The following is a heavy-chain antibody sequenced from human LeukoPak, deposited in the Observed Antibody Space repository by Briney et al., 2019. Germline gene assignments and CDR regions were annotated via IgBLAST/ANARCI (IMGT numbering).Heavy chain of an antibody. CDR2: INCGDGYT. CDR3: TRDLGGSYSIDY. Sequence: GASAKVSCKTSGYTFTSYHAHWVRQAPGQGLEWMGIINCGDGYTNYAQKFQGRVSVTADTSTSTLYMELSSLTTEDTAIYYCTRDLGGSYSIDYWGQGTLVTVSS. D-gene: IGHD1-26*01. J-gene: IGHJ4*02. V-gene: IGHV1-46*01. CDR1: GYTFTSYH.